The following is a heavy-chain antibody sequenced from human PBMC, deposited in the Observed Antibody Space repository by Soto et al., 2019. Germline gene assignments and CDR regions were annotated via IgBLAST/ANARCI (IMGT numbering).Heavy chain of an antibody. CDR2: IVVGSGNT. J-gene: IGHJ6*02. D-gene: IGHD6-6*01. CDR3: AAGVLVPSTDYGMDV. Sequence: ASVKVSCKASGFTFTSSAVQWVRQARGQRLEWIGWIVVGSGNTNYAQKFQERVTITRDMSTSTAYMELSSLRSEDTAVYYCAAGVLVPSTDYGMDVWGQGTTVTVS. V-gene: IGHV1-58*01. CDR1: GFTFTSSA.